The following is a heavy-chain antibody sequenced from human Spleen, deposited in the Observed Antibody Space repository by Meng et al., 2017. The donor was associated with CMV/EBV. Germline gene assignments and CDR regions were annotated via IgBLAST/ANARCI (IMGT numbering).Heavy chain of an antibody. D-gene: IGHD3-9*01. CDR2: ISYDGSNK. CDR3: ATRGSDILTGPIDY. Sequence: GGSLRLSCAASGFTFSSYAMHWVRQAPGKGLQWVTVISYDGSNKYYTDSVKGRFTISRDNSKNTLFLQMNSLRAEDTAVYYCATRGSDILTGPIDYWGQGTPVTVSS. J-gene: IGHJ4*02. V-gene: IGHV3-30-3*01. CDR1: GFTFSSYA.